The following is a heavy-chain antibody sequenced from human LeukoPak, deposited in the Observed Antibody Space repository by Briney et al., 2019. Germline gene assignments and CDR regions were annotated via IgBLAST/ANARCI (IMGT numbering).Heavy chain of an antibody. Sequence: PSETLSLTCVVYGASFSNYYWSWIRQPPGKGLEWIGEINHTGSTNYNPSLKSRVTISVDTSKNQFSLKLSSVTAADTAVYYCARRSPSSYYYGSGSFNWFDPWGQGTLVTVSS. CDR2: INHTGST. CDR1: GASFSNYY. CDR3: ARRSPSSYYYGSGSFNWFDP. J-gene: IGHJ5*02. V-gene: IGHV4-34*01. D-gene: IGHD3-10*01.